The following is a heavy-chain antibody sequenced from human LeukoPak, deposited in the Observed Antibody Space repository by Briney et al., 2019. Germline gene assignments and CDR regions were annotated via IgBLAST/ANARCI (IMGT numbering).Heavy chain of an antibody. J-gene: IGHJ4*02. D-gene: IGHD1-26*01. CDR2: IYYSGST. CDR3: ARDQRYSGSYFDY. V-gene: IGHV4-59*01. CDR1: GFTFSDYY. Sequence: GSLRLSCAASGFTFSDYYMSWIRQPPGKGLEWIGYIYYSGSTNYNPSLKSRVTISVDTSKNQFSLKLSSVTAADTAVYYCARDQRYSGSYFDYWGQGTLVTVSS.